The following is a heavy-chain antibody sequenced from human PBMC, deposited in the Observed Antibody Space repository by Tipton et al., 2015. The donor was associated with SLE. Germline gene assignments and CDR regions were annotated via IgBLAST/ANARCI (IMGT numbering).Heavy chain of an antibody. Sequence: GLVKPSETLSLTCSVSGNSIATDPHYWGWIRQPPGKGLEWIGSVHSGGNTFYNPSLKSRVTISMDTSKNQFSLKLTSVTAADTAVYYCTRGGASSKWLDPWGQGVLVTVSS. CDR2: VHSGGNT. CDR1: GNSIATDPHY. V-gene: IGHV4-39*07. D-gene: IGHD6-6*01. CDR3: TRGGASSKWLDP. J-gene: IGHJ5*02.